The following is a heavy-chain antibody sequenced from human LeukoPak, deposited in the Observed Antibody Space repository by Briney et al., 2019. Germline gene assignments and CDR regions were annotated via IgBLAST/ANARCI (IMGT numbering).Heavy chain of an antibody. V-gene: IGHV1-46*01. CDR2: INPSGGST. Sequence: ASVKVSCKASGYTFTSYYMHWVRQAPGQGLEWMGIINPSGGSTSYAQKFQGRVTMTRDTSTSTVYMELSSLRSEDTAVYYCAREWGGYNWNDENAFDIWGQGTMVTASS. CDR3: AREWGGYNWNDENAFDI. CDR1: GYTFTSYY. D-gene: IGHD1-1*01. J-gene: IGHJ3*02.